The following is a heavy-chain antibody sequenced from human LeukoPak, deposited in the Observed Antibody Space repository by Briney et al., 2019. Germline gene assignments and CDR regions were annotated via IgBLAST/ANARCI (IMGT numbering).Heavy chain of an antibody. D-gene: IGHD6-25*01. Sequence: PGGSLRLSCAASGFIFSNYAMSWVRQAPGKGLEWVSAITGSGGNTYSADSVKGQFTISRDNSKNTLSLQMNSLRAEDTAVYYCAKAPRQSRGWEFDHWGQGNLVTVPS. J-gene: IGHJ4*01. V-gene: IGHV3-23*01. CDR3: AKAPRQSRGWEFDH. CDR2: ITGSGGNT. CDR1: GFIFSNYA.